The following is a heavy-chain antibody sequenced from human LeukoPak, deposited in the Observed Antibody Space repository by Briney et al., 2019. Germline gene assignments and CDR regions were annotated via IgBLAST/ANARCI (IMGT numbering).Heavy chain of an antibody. CDR3: ARNGAYRIDN. Sequence: SETLSLTCAVSGGSISSGSWWRWVRQPPGKGLEWIGEVFHSGSTNYNPSLKSRVIILVDNSKNQFSLKLTSVTAADTAVYYCARNGAYRIDNWGQGTLVTVSS. V-gene: IGHV4-4*02. CDR2: VFHSGST. CDR1: GGSISSGSW. D-gene: IGHD4/OR15-4a*01. J-gene: IGHJ4*02.